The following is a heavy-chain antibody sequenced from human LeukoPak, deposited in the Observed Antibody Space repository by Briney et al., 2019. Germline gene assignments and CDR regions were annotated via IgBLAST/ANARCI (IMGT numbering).Heavy chain of an antibody. CDR2: ISSSGSTR. D-gene: IGHD5-24*01. Sequence: GGSLRLSCAASGFTFSSYEMNWVRQAPGKGLEWISYISSSGSTRYYADSVKGRFTISRDDARNSLYLQMNSLSAEDTAIYYCARDRRDGYNVLDYWGQGTLVTVSS. CDR1: GFTFSSYE. V-gene: IGHV3-48*03. CDR3: ARDRRDGYNVLDY. J-gene: IGHJ4*02.